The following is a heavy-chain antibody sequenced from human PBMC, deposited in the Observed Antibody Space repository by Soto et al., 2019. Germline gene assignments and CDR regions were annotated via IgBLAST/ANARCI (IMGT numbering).Heavy chain of an antibody. CDR1: GGTVTVDS. V-gene: IGHV1-69*01. Sequence: QVHRVQSAAEVKRPGSSVKLSCKASGGTVTVDSITWLRQAPGHTLEWIGGIIPLFGAGNVAERVKARLTLSADASTITAYMDLRGLRYEDTARYYWARMIRGEAAAIPRPFDVWGQGTMVIVSP. J-gene: IGHJ3*01. D-gene: IGHD3-10*01. CDR3: ARMIRGEAAAIPRPFDV. CDR2: IIPLFGAG.